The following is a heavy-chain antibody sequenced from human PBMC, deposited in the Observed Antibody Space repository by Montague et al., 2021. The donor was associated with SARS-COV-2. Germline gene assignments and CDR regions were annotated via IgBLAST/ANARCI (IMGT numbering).Heavy chain of an antibody. Sequence: SETLSLTCAVYGGSLSGYCWSWIRQFSGKGLEWIGEIVHTGTTKYNPSLESRVTMSIDTSKKQFSLNLTSMTAADTAVYYCARTFDVFKHDNWGQGTLVAVSS. J-gene: IGHJ4*02. CDR3: ARTFDVFKHDN. CDR2: IVHTGTT. CDR1: GGSLSGYC. V-gene: IGHV4-34*12. D-gene: IGHD3-10*02.